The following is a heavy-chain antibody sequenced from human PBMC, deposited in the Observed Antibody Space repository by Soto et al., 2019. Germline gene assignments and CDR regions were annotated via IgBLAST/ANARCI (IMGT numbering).Heavy chain of an antibody. CDR3: ARAIYYYDSSGSWFDP. Sequence: SKTLSLTCTVSGGSISSYYWSWIRQPPGKGLEWIGYIYYSGSTNYNPSLKSRVTISVDTSKNQFSLKLSSVTAADTAVYYCARAIYYYDSSGSWFDPWGQGNLVTVSS. CDR1: GGSISSYY. J-gene: IGHJ5*02. V-gene: IGHV4-59*01. D-gene: IGHD3-22*01. CDR2: IYYSGST.